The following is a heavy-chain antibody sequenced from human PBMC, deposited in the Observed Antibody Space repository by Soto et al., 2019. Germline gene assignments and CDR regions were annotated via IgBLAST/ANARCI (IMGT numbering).Heavy chain of an antibody. CDR2: ISSSSSTI. D-gene: IGHD2-15*01. CDR3: ARDAPHYCSGGSCPYYYYYMDV. CDR1: GFTFSSYS. Sequence: GGSLRLSCAASGFTFSSYSMNWVRQAPGKGLEWVSYISSSSSTIYYADSVKGRFTISRDNAKNSLYLQMNSLRAEDTAVYYCARDAPHYCSGGSCPYYYYYMDVWGKGTTVTVSS. J-gene: IGHJ6*03. V-gene: IGHV3-48*01.